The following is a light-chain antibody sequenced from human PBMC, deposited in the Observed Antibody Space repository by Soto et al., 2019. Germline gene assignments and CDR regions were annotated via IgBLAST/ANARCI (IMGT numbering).Light chain of an antibody. CDR3: LQDYIYTPT. Sequence: EIVMTQSPATLSVSPGERATLSCRASQSVSSNLAWYQQKPGQAPRVLIYDISTRATGIPTRFSGSGSGTEFTLTISSLQSEDFATYYCLQDYIYTPTFGQGTKLEIK. CDR2: DIS. J-gene: IGKJ2*01. CDR1: QSVSSN. V-gene: IGKV3D-15*01.